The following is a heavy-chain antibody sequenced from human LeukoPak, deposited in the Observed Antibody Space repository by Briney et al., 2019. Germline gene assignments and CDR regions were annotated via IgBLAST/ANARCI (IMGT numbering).Heavy chain of an antibody. V-gene: IGHV3-23*01. D-gene: IGHD6-6*01. CDR2: ISGSGGST. J-gene: IGHJ4*02. CDR1: GFPFSSYA. Sequence: PGGSLRLSCAASGFPFSSYAMSWVRQAPGKGLEWVSAISGSGGSTYYADSVKGRFTISRDNSKNTLYLQMNSLRAEDTAVYYCAKDHIAARPGLGRTVLSQPVGYWGQGTLVTVSS. CDR3: AKDHIAARPGLGRTVLSQPVGY.